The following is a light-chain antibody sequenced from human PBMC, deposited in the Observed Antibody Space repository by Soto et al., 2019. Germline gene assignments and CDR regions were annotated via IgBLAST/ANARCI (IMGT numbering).Light chain of an antibody. CDR2: DVS. Sequence: QSVLTQPASVSGSPGQSITISCSGTSSDVGRYNYVSWYQQHPGKAPQLMIFDVSNRPSGVSNRFSGSKSGNTASLTISGLQAEDEADYYCSSFTSSATSVFGGGTKVTVL. J-gene: IGLJ2*01. V-gene: IGLV2-14*03. CDR1: SSDVGRYNY. CDR3: SSFTSSATSV.